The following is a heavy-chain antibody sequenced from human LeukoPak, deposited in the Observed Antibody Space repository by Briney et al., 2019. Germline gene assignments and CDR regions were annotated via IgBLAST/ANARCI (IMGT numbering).Heavy chain of an antibody. CDR1: GFAFDEHG. Sequence: RSGGSLRLSCTASGFAFDEHGMSWVRQVPGKGLEWVSGINWSGGSTGYADPLRGRFTISRDNAKNSLYLQMDSLRAEDTALYYCARAPITSPFYFDYWGQRTLVTVSS. CDR3: ARAPITSPFYFDY. J-gene: IGHJ4*02. V-gene: IGHV3-20*04. CDR2: INWSGGST. D-gene: IGHD2-2*01.